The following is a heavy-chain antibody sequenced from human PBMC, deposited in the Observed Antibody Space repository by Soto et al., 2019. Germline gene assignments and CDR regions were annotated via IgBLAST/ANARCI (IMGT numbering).Heavy chain of an antibody. CDR2: IYYSGST. Sequence: ATLCLTFTVSGGSISSSSYYWGWIRQPPGKGLEWIGSIYYSGSTYYNPSLKSRVTISVDTSKNQFSLKLSSVTAADTAVYYCARVGRWELLKGYYFDYWGQGTLVTVSS. D-gene: IGHD1-26*01. CDR3: ARVGRWELLKGYYFDY. J-gene: IGHJ4*02. CDR1: GGSISSSSYY. V-gene: IGHV4-39*01.